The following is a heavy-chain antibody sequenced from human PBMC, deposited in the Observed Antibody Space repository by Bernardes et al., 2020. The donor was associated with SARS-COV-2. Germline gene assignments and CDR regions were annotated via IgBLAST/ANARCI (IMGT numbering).Heavy chain of an antibody. J-gene: IGHJ6*02. CDR2: FDPEDGET. CDR1: GYTLTELS. CDR3: ATAFVVVPAAIPSAHYYYYGMDV. Sequence: ASMKVSCKVSGYTLTELSMHWVRQAPGKGLEWMGGFDPEDGETIYAQKFQGRVTMTEDTSTDTAYMELSSLRSEDTAVYYCATAFVVVPAAIPSAHYYYYGMDVWGQGTTVTVSS. V-gene: IGHV1-24*01. D-gene: IGHD2-2*01.